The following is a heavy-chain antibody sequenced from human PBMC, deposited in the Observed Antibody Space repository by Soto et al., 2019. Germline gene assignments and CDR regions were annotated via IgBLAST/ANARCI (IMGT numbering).Heavy chain of an antibody. CDR1: GGTFSNSA. D-gene: IGHD5-12*01. J-gene: IGHJ6*02. CDR2: IMPIFRTP. Sequence: QVQLEQSGAEVRQPGSSVRVSCKASGGTFSNSAISWVRQAPGQGLEWMGGIMPIFRTPDYAQKFQGRVTVSADESTNTAYMELNGLRSDDTAVYYCARAKDRLQLGGNYYYILDVWGQGTTVTVSS. CDR3: ARAKDRLQLGGNYYYILDV. V-gene: IGHV1-69*12.